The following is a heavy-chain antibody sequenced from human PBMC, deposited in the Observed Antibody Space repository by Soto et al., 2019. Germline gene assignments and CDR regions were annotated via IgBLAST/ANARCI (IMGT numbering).Heavy chain of an antibody. CDR1: GFTFSSYG. CDR3: ARASFEYCSSTSCSSGFDP. D-gene: IGHD2-2*01. J-gene: IGHJ5*02. V-gene: IGHV3-33*01. CDR2: IWYDGSNK. Sequence: QVQLVESGGGVVQPGRSLRLSCAASGFTFSSYGMHWVRQAPGKGLEWVAVIWYDGSNKYYADSVKGRFTISRDNSKNTLYLQRNSLRAEDTAVYYCARASFEYCSSTSCSSGFDPWGQGTLVTVSS.